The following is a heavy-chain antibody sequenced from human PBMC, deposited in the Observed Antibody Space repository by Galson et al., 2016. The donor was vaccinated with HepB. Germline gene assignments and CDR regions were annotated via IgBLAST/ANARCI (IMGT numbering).Heavy chain of an antibody. Sequence: SVKVSCKASGYTFTNYDVAWVRQATGQGLEWMGWVNPKSGKTGYAQKVQGRVTMTTETSTSTSYMELRNLRTDDTAVYYCSRAWQPNDVSDIWGQGTMVTVSS. CDR1: GYTFTNYD. CDR2: VNPKSGKT. V-gene: IGHV1-8*01. D-gene: IGHD3-16*01. CDR3: SRAWQPNDVSDI. J-gene: IGHJ3*02.